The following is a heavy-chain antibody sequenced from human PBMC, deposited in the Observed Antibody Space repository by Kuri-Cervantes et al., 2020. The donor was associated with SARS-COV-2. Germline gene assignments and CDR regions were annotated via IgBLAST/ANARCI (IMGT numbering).Heavy chain of an antibody. D-gene: IGHD4-17*01. CDR1: GGSMKSYH. V-gene: IGHV4-4*09. J-gene: IGHJ3*02. Sequence: SETLSLTCSVSGGSMKSYHWSWIRQSPGKGLEWIGYIYSTGSTNYNPSLKSRVTISVDTSKNQFSLKLSSVTAADTAVYYCARSRLGTVYAFDIWGQGTVVTVSS. CDR3: ARSRLGTVYAFDI. CDR2: IYSTGST.